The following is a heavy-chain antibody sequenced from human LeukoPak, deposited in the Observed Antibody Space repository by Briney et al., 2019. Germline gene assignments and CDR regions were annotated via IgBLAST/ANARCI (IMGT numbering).Heavy chain of an antibody. V-gene: IGHV3-23*01. J-gene: IGHJ4*02. CDR2: LSGSGGDT. Sequence: GGSLRLFCVASGFTFGHNAMAWVRQAPGKRLEWVSALSGSGGDTFYADSVKGRFTISRDNSKNTLYLQLSSLRPDDTAVYYCAKGAPSSSSIFDFWGPGTLVTVSS. D-gene: IGHD6-6*01. CDR3: AKGAPSSSSIFDF. CDR1: GFTFGHNA.